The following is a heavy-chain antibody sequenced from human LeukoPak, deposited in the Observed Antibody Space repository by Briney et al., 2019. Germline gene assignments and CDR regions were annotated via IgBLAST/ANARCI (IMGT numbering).Heavy chain of an antibody. CDR1: GGSISSGGYY. J-gene: IGHJ4*02. V-gene: IGHV4-31*03. CDR2: IYYSGST. D-gene: IGHD3-3*01. Sequence: SETLSLTCTVSGGSISSGGYYWTWIRQHPGQGLEWIGYIYYSGSTYYNPSLKSRVTISVDTSRNQVSLKLTSVTAADTAVYYCARGLYYTFWSGSYTEDRFFDYWGQGTLVTVYS. CDR3: ARGLYYTFWSGSYTEDRFFDY.